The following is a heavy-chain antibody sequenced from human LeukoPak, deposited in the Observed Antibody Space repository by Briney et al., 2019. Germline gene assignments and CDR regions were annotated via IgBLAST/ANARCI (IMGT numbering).Heavy chain of an antibody. V-gene: IGHV4-59*11. Sequence: PSETLSLTCTVSGGSISSHYWSWIRQPPGKGLEWSGYIYYSGSTNYNPSLKSRVTISVDTSKNQFSLKLSSVTAADTAVYYCARGDTVVTRRFDYWGQGTLVTVSS. CDR1: GGSISSHY. D-gene: IGHD4-23*01. CDR2: IYYSGST. J-gene: IGHJ4*02. CDR3: ARGDTVVTRRFDY.